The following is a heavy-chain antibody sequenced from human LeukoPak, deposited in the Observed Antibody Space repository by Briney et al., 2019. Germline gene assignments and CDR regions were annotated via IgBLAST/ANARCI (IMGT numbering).Heavy chain of an antibody. Sequence: GSLRLSCATSGFSFTDYPMNWVRQAPGKGLEWISNIRTTAEGAKYAYYADSVKGRVTISRDDGKNTLYLHMNSLRDDDTAVYYCATDHQYAFDYWGQGILVTVSS. CDR3: ATDHQYAFDY. CDR1: GFSFTDYP. D-gene: IGHD2-2*01. V-gene: IGHV3-48*02. J-gene: IGHJ4*02. CDR2: IRTTAEGAKYA.